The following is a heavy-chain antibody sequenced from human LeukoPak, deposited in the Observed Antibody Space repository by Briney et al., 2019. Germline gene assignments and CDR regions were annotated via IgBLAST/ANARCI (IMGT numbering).Heavy chain of an antibody. V-gene: IGHV1-18*01. CDR2: ISAYNGNT. CDR1: GYTFTNFG. Sequence: ASVPVSCKASGYTFTNFGISWVGQAPGHGLEWMGWISAYNGNTNYAQKLQGRVTMTTDTSTSTAYTELRSLRSDDTAVDYCWRNLPDYGDYSVDFWGQGTLVTVSS. D-gene: IGHD4-17*01. CDR3: WRNLPDYGDYSVDF. J-gene: IGHJ4*02.